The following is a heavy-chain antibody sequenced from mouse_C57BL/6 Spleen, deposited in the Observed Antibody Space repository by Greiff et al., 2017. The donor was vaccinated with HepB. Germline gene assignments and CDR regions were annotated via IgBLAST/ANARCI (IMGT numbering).Heavy chain of an antibody. CDR3: TSSMVTPDY. V-gene: IGHV14-4*01. D-gene: IGHD2-2*01. CDR1: GFNIKDDY. Sequence: EVQLQQSGAELVRPGASVKLSCTASGFNIKDDYMHWVKQRPEQGLEWIGWIDPENGDTEYASKFQGKATIPADTSSNTAYLQLSSLTSEDTAVYYCTSSMVTPDYWGQGTTLTVSS. J-gene: IGHJ2*01. CDR2: IDPENGDT.